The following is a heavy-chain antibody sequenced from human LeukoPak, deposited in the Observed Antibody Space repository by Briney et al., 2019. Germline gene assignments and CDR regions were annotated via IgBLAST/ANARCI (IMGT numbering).Heavy chain of an antibody. Sequence: ASVKVSCKASGYTFTGYYMHWVRQAPGQGLEWMGWINPNSGGTNYAQKFQGRVTMTRDTSISTAHMELSRLRSDDTAVYYCARWGIAAAGTRVDYWGQGTLVTVSS. V-gene: IGHV1-2*02. D-gene: IGHD6-13*01. CDR3: ARWGIAAAGTRVDY. CDR2: INPNSGGT. CDR1: GYTFTGYY. J-gene: IGHJ4*02.